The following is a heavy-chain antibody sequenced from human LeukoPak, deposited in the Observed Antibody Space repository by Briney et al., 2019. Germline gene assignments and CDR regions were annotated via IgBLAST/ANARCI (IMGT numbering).Heavy chain of an antibody. V-gene: IGHV3-23*01. Sequence: GSLRLSCAASGFTFSSYSMNWVRQAPGKGLEWVSAISGSGGSTYYADSVKGRFTISRDNSKNTLYLQMNSLRAEDTAVYYCAKADQYCSGGSCYYFDYWGQGTLVTVSS. D-gene: IGHD2-15*01. CDR1: GFTFSSYS. CDR3: AKADQYCSGGSCYYFDY. J-gene: IGHJ4*02. CDR2: ISGSGGST.